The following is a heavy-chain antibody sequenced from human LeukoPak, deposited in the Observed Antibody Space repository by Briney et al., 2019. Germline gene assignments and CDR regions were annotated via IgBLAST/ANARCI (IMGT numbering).Heavy chain of an antibody. CDR2: INHSGST. CDR1: GFTFSSYS. D-gene: IGHD3-3*01. CDR3: ARRKITIFGVAGYPFDP. V-gene: IGHV4-34*01. Sequence: GSLRLSCAASGFTFSSYSMNWIRQPPGKGLEWIGEINHSGSTNYNPSLKSRVTISVDTSKNQFSLKLSSVTAADTAVYYCARRKITIFGVAGYPFDPWGQGTLVTVSS. J-gene: IGHJ5*02.